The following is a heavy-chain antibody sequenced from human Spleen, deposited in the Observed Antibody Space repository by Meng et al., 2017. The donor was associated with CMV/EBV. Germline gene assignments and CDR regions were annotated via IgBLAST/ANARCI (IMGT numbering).Heavy chain of an antibody. CDR2: ISGSGGST. Sequence: TFSSYAMSWVRQAPGKGLEWVSAISGSGGSTYYADSVKGRFTISRDNSKNTLYLQMNSLRAEDTAVYYCAKALSYYYDSSGYYPFDYWGQGTLVTVSS. V-gene: IGHV3-23*01. J-gene: IGHJ4*02. D-gene: IGHD3-22*01. CDR1: TFSSYA. CDR3: AKALSYYYDSSGYYPFDY.